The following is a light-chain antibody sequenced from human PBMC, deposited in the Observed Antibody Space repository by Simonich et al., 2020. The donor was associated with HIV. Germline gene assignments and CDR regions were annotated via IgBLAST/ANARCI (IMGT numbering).Light chain of an antibody. J-gene: IGLJ3*02. V-gene: IGLV1-40*01. Sequence: QSVLTQPPSVSGAPGQRVTIACTGSSSNIGAGYDVHWYQQLPGTAPKLLIYGNTNRPSGVPDRFSGSKSGTSASLVIAGLQAEDEADYYCQSYDSDLMVFGGGTKLTVL. CDR3: QSYDSDLMV. CDR2: GNT. CDR1: SSNIGAGYD.